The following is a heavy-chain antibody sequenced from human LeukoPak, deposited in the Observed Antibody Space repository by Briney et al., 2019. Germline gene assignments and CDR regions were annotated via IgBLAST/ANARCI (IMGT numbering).Heavy chain of an antibody. CDR3: AAQSPAKGYYYYMDV. Sequence: SETLSLTCTVSGGSISSSSYYWGWIRQPPGKRLEWIGSIYYSGSTYYNPSLKSRVTISVDTSKNQFSLKLSSVTAADTAVYYCAAQSPAKGYYYYMDVWGKGTTVTVSS. CDR1: GGSISSSSYY. J-gene: IGHJ6*03. CDR2: IYYSGST. V-gene: IGHV4-39*01.